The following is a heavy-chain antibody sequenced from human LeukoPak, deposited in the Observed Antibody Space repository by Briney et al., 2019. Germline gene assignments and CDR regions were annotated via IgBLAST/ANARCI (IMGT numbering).Heavy chain of an antibody. J-gene: IGHJ4*02. Sequence: GGSLRLSCAASGFTFSNYWMHWFRQAPGKGLVWVSRINTDGSDTGYADSVTRRFTISSDNANKTPYLQMASLRADDTAVYYCSNPLGHNGDHWGQGTLVTVSS. V-gene: IGHV3-74*01. D-gene: IGHD1-1*01. CDR1: GFTFSNYW. CDR2: INTDGSDT. CDR3: SNPLGHNGDH.